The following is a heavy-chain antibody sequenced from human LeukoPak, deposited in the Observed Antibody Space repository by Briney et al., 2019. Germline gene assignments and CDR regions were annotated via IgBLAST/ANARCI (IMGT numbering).Heavy chain of an antibody. CDR3: ARIGTRYSYGYGRNWFDP. Sequence: ASVKVSCKSSGYTFTSYDINWVRQATGQGLEWMGWMNPNSGNTGYAQKFQGRVTMTRNTSISTAHMELSSLRSEDTAVYYCARIGTRYSYGYGRNWFDPWGQGTLVTVSS. CDR1: GYTFTSYD. V-gene: IGHV1-8*01. J-gene: IGHJ5*02. D-gene: IGHD5-18*01. CDR2: MNPNSGNT.